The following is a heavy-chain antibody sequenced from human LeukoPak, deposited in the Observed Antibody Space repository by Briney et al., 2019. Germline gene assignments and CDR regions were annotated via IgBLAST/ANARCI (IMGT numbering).Heavy chain of an antibody. CDR1: GDSVSSNSAA. Sequence: SQTLSLTCAISGDSVSSNSAAWNWIRQSPSRGLEWLGRTYYRSKWYNDYAVSVKSRITINPDTSKNKFSLQLNSVTPEDTAVYYCARDLLVGCSSTSCYLDYWGQGTLVTVSS. CDR3: ARDLLVGCSSTSCYLDY. CDR2: TYYRSKWYN. J-gene: IGHJ4*02. V-gene: IGHV6-1*01. D-gene: IGHD2-2*01.